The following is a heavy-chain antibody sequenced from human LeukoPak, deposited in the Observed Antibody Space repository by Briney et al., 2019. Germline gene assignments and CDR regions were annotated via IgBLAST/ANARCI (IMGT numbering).Heavy chain of an antibody. V-gene: IGHV4-34*01. CDR3: ARSPQQQLVPQEDY. CDR2: INHSGST. CDR1: GGSFRGYY. Sequence: PSETLSLTCAVYGGSFRGYYWSSIRQPPGKGLEWIGEINHSGSTNYNPYLKSRVTISVDTSKNQFSLKLSSVTAADTAVYYCARSPQQQLVPQEDYWGQGTLVTVSS. D-gene: IGHD6-13*01. J-gene: IGHJ4*02.